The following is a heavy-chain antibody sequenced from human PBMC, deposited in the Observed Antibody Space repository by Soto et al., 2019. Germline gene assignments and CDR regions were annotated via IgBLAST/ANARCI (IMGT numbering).Heavy chain of an antibody. Sequence: QVQLVQSGAEVKKPGASVKVSCKASGYTFTSYDINWVRQATGQGLEWMGWMNPNSGNTGYAQKFQGRVTMTRNTYISTAYMKLRSMRSEDRALYYCARCSGGRCYSRSSYYGMDVWGQGTTVSGSS. CDR1: GYTFTSYD. CDR3: ARCSGGRCYSRSSYYGMDV. D-gene: IGHD2-15*01. V-gene: IGHV1-8*01. CDR2: MNPNSGNT. J-gene: IGHJ6*02.